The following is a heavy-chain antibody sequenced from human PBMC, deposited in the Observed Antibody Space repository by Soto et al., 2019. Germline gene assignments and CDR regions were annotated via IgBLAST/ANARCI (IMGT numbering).Heavy chain of an antibody. CDR2: LYWGDDK. D-gene: IGHD4-17*01. J-gene: IGHJ4*02. Sequence: QITLKESGPTLVKPTQTLTLTCNLSGFSLSNSGVGVGWFRQPPGKALEWLALLYWGDDKRYRPSLERRLTVTKDTSNNEVVLTMANMDPEHIATCLCPYSPQVTVPTYYFDPWAQGTLVTVSA. CDR1: GFSLSNSGVG. CDR3: PYSPQVTVPTYYFDP. V-gene: IGHV2-5*02.